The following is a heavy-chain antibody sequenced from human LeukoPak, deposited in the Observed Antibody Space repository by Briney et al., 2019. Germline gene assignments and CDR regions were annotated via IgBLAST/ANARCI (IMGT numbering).Heavy chain of an antibody. CDR3: ARGPGWNYFDY. J-gene: IGHJ4*02. D-gene: IGHD2-15*01. CDR2: IYRDGSA. V-gene: IGHV3-66*01. Sequence: GGSLRLSCAVSGLTVSIYYMTWVRQAPGKGLEWVSFIYRDGSANYADSVKGRFAISRDNSKNTVYLQMNSLRAEDTAVYYCARGPGWNYFDYWGQGTLVTVSS. CDR1: GLTVSIYY.